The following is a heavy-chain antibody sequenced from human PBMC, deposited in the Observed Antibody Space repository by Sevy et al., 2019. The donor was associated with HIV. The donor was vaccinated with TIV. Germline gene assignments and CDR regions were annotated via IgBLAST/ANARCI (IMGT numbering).Heavy chain of an antibody. Sequence: ASVKVSCKASGGTFSSYAISWVRQAPGQGLEWMGGIIPIFGTANYAQKFQGRVTITADESTSTAYMELSSLRSEDTAVYYCVRVGGRDCSSTSCYAPFDYWGQGTLVTVSS. CDR3: VRVGGRDCSSTSCYAPFDY. CDR2: IIPIFGTA. D-gene: IGHD2-2*01. J-gene: IGHJ4*02. CDR1: GGTFSSYA. V-gene: IGHV1-69*13.